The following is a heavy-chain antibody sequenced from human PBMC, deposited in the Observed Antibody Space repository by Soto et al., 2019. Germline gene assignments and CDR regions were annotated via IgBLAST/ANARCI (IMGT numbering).Heavy chain of an antibody. CDR3: AGSVGGGYRDY. CDR1: GYSFTSYW. CDR2: FDPSDSYT. D-gene: IGHD3-22*01. J-gene: IGHJ4*02. Sequence: PGASLKISCKGSGYSFTSYWISWVRQMPGKGLEWMVRFDPSDSYTNYSPSFQGHVTISADKSISTAYLQWSSLKASDTAMYYCAGSVGGGYRDYRGQGTLVTVSS. V-gene: IGHV5-10-1*01.